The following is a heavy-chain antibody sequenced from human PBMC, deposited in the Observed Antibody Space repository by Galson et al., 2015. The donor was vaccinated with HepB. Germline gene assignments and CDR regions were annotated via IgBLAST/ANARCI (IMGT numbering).Heavy chain of an antibody. Sequence: SLRLSCAASGFTFSDCYMSWIRQAPGKGLEWVSYISSSSSHTNYADSVKGRFTISRDNAKNSLYLQMNSLRAEDTAVYYCARQKGDYWGQGTLVTVSS. CDR1: GFTFSDCY. CDR2: ISSSSSHT. J-gene: IGHJ4*02. CDR3: ARQKGDY. V-gene: IGHV3-11*03.